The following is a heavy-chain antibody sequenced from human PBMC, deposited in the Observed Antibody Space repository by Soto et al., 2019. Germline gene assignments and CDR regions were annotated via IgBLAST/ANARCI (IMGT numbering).Heavy chain of an antibody. V-gene: IGHV4-30-2*01. CDR3: ARFEDYGDYYFDY. D-gene: IGHD4-17*01. J-gene: IGHJ4*02. CDR2: IYHSGST. Sequence: SETLSLTCAVSGGSISSGGYSWSWIRQPPGKGLEWIVYIYHSGSTYYNPSLKSRVTISVDRSKNQFSLKLSSVTAADTAVYYCARFEDYGDYYFDYWGQGTLVTVSS. CDR1: GGSISSGGYS.